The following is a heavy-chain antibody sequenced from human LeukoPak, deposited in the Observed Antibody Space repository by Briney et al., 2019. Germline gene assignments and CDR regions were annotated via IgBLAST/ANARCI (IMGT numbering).Heavy chain of an antibody. CDR3: ARDRSSSYTRDWFDP. Sequence: SETLSLTCTVSGGSINGYYWSWIRQPAGKGLEWIGRIYNSESINYNPSLKSRVTMSIDTSKSQFSLKLNSVTAADTAVYYCARDRSSSYTRDWFDPWGQGTLVTVSS. V-gene: IGHV4-4*07. CDR1: GGSINGYY. D-gene: IGHD6-13*01. CDR2: IYNSESI. J-gene: IGHJ5*02.